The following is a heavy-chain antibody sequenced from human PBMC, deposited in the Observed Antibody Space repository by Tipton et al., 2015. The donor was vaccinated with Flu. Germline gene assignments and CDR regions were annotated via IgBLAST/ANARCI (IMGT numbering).Heavy chain of an antibody. D-gene: IGHD3-10*01. CDR3: ARLTYYYGSGTSDC. CDR2: VHQTGST. CDR1: GDSIGSRYF. V-gene: IGHV4-38-2*01. Sequence: TLSLTCSVSGDSIGSRYFWGWIRQPPGKGLEWIGNVHQTGSTYYNPSLKSRVTISADTWKTQFSLKLGSVTAADTAVYYCARLTYYYGSGTSDCWGQGTLLTVSS. J-gene: IGHJ4*02.